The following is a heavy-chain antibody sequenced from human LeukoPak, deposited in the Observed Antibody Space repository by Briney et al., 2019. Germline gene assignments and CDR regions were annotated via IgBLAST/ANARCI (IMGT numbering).Heavy chain of an antibody. V-gene: IGHV3-23*01. CDR3: AKRSLSRDGYNFDY. J-gene: IGHJ4*02. D-gene: IGHD5-24*01. CDR2: ISGSGGST. Sequence: PGGSLRPSCAASGFTFSSYAMSWVRQAPGKGLEWVSAISGSGGSTYYADSVKGRFTISRDNSKNTLYLQMNSLRAEDTAVYYCAKRSLSRDGYNFDYWGQGTLVTVSS. CDR1: GFTFSSYA.